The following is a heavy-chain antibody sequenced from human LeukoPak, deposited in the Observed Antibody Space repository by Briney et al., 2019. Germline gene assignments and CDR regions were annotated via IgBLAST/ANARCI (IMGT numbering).Heavy chain of an antibody. CDR1: GFTFSTYS. J-gene: IGHJ4*02. D-gene: IGHD3-3*02. CDR2: ISSTAHYI. CDR3: ARHFITASLEWLSDY. Sequence: PGGSLRLSCAASGFTFSTYSMNWVRQAPGKGLEWVSSISSTAHYICYADSVKGRFTISRDNAKNSLYLQMNSLRAEDMAVYYCARHFITASLEWLSDYWGQGTLVTVSS. V-gene: IGHV3-21*01.